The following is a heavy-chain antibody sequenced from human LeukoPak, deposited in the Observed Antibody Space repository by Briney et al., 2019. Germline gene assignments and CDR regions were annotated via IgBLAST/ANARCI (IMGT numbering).Heavy chain of an antibody. Sequence: GGSLRLSCAASGFTFSSYGMHWVRQAPGKGLEWVAVIWYDGSNKCYADSVKGRFTISRDNSKNTLYLQMNSLRAEDTAVYYCAGDYGEYYYGMDVWSQGTTVTVSS. V-gene: IGHV3-33*01. D-gene: IGHD4-17*01. CDR3: AGDYGEYYYGMDV. CDR1: GFTFSSYG. J-gene: IGHJ6*02. CDR2: IWYDGSNK.